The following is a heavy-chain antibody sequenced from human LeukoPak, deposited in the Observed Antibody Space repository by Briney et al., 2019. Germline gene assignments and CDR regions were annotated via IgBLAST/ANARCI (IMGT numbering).Heavy chain of an antibody. J-gene: IGHJ6*02. CDR2: IYYSGST. D-gene: IGHD3-9*01. CDR3: ASNRILTGTYKVHYYYYGMDV. Sequence: SETLSLTCTVSGGSISSSSYYWGWIRQPPGKGLEWIGSIYYSGSTYYNPSLKSRVTISVDTSKNQFSLKLSSVTAADTAVYYCASNRILTGTYKVHYYYYGMDVWGQGTTVTVPS. CDR1: GGSISSSSYY. V-gene: IGHV4-39*01.